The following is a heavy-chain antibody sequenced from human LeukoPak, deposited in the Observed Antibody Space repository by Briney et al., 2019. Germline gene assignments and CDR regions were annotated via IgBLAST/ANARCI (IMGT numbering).Heavy chain of an antibody. D-gene: IGHD2-15*01. CDR1: GGSFSGYY. Sequence: SETLSLTCAVYGGSFSGYYWSWIRQPPGKGLEWIWEINHSGSTNYNPSLKSRVTISVDTSKNQFSLKLSSVTAADTAVYYCARIPPPRSCSGGSCYSGGSYWGQGTLVTVSS. CDR2: INHSGST. V-gene: IGHV4-34*01. CDR3: ARIPPPRSCSGGSCYSGGSY. J-gene: IGHJ4*02.